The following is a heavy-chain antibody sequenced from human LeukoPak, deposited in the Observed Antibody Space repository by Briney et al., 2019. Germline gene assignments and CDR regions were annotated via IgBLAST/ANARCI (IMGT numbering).Heavy chain of an antibody. CDR3: AGGPSWNYVAFDI. V-gene: IGHV4-4*07. D-gene: IGHD1-7*01. Sequence: SETLSLTCTVSDGSITNFDWSWIRQPAGKGLEWIGRIYTSGSTNYNPSLKSRVTMSVDTSKNQFSLKLSSVTAADTAVYYCAGGPSWNYVAFDIWGQGTMVTVSS. CDR1: DGSITNFD. J-gene: IGHJ3*02. CDR2: IYTSGST.